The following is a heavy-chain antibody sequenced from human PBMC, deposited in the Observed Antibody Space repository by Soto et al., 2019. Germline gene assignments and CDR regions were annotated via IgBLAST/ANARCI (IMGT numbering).Heavy chain of an antibody. CDR3: AKEWSEFVRKNWFDP. Sequence: HPGGSLRLSCAASGFTFSSYAMSWVRQAPGKGLEWVSAISGSGGSTYYADSVKGRFTISRDNSKNTLYLQMNSLRAEDTAVYYCAKEWSEFVRKNWFDPWGQGTLVTAPQ. CDR2: ISGSGGST. CDR1: GFTFSSYA. D-gene: IGHD2-15*01. J-gene: IGHJ5*02. V-gene: IGHV3-23*01.